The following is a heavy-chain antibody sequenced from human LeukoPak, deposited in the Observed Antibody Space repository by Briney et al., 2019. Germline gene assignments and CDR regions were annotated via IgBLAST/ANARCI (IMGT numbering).Heavy chain of an antibody. Sequence: SETLSLTCTVSGGSISSYYWSWIRQPPGKGLEWIGYIYYSGSTNYNPSLKSRVTISVDTSKNQFSLKLSSVTAADTAVYYCARGEYCDILNWGQGTLVTVSS. CDR3: ARGEYCDILN. J-gene: IGHJ4*02. CDR1: GGSISSYY. V-gene: IGHV4-59*13. CDR2: IYYSGST. D-gene: IGHD3-9*01.